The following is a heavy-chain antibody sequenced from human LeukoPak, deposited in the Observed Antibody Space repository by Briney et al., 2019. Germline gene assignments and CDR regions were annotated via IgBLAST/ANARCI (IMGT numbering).Heavy chain of an antibody. CDR1: GFTFRSYT. V-gene: IGHV3-21*04. CDR3: ARGGVDYYGSGTYYLMYYFDY. CDR2: ICCRGTYI. D-gene: IGHD3-10*01. Sequence: GGSLRLFCAVSGFTFRSYTMNWVREAPGQGLECLSSICCRGTYIYYAESVKGRFTISRDDPHNTLYLQMNSLRAEDTAVYFCARGGVDYYGSGTYYLMYYFDYWGQGALVTVSS. J-gene: IGHJ4*02.